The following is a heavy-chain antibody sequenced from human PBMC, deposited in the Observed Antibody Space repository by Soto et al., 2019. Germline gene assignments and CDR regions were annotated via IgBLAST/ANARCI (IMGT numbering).Heavy chain of an antibody. D-gene: IGHD3-16*01. Sequence: EVQLVESGGGLVPPGGSLRLSCAASGFTFRNYWMHWVRQAPGKGPVWVSRINTDGSTTNYADSVKGRFTISRDNAKNTLYLQTNSLGAEDTAVYYCARDLGGYASHWGQGTLVTVSS. CDR3: ARDLGGYASH. CDR1: GFTFRNYW. J-gene: IGHJ4*02. V-gene: IGHV3-74*01. CDR2: INTDGSTT.